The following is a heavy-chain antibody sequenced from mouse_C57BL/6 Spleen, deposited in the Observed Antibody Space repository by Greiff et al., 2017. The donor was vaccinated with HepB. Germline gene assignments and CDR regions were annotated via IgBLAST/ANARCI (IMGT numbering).Heavy chain of an antibody. J-gene: IGHJ2*01. CDR3: ARSTTREKDYFDY. CDR2: INPNNGGT. CDR1: GYTFTDYN. Sequence: VQLQQSGPELVKPGASVKMSCKASGYTFTDYNMHWVKQSHGKSLEWIGYINPNNGGTSYNQKFKGKATLTVNKSSSTAYMELRSLTSEDSAVYYCARSTTREKDYFDYWGQGTTLTVSS. V-gene: IGHV1-22*01. D-gene: IGHD1-1*01.